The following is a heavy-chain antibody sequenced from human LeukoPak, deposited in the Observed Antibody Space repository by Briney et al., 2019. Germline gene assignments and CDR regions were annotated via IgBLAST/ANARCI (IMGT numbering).Heavy chain of an antibody. D-gene: IGHD2-21*01. J-gene: IGHJ3*02. Sequence: SETLSLTCAVYGGSFSGYYWSWIRQPPGKGLEWIGEINHSGSTNYNPSLKSRVTISVDTSKNQFSLKLGSVTAADTAVYYCARAHLWRGAFDIWGQGAMVTVSS. CDR2: INHSGST. CDR3: ARAHLWRGAFDI. CDR1: GGSFSGYY. V-gene: IGHV4-34*01.